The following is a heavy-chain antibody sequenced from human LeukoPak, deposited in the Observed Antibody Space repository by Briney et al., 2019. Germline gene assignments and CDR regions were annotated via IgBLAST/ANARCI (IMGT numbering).Heavy chain of an antibody. J-gene: IGHJ4*02. Sequence: PGGSLRLSCAASGFTFDDYAMHWVRQAPGKGLEWVSLISGDGGSTYYADSVKGRFTISRDNAKNSLYLQMNSLRAEDTAVYYCSGGKLSGYWGQGTLVTVSS. D-gene: IGHD2/OR15-2a*01. CDR2: ISGDGGST. CDR1: GFTFDDYA. V-gene: IGHV3-43*02. CDR3: SGGKLSGY.